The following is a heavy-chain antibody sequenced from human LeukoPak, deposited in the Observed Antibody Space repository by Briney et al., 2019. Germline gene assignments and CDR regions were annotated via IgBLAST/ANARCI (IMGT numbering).Heavy chain of an antibody. D-gene: IGHD6-6*01. CDR3: ARRGSSTDY. CDR1: GGSISSGSYY. CDR2: IYTSGST. J-gene: IGHJ4*02. Sequence: SETLSLTCTVSGGSISSGSYYWSWIRQPAGKGLEWIGRIYTSGSTNYNPSLKSRVTISVDTSKNQFSLKLSSVTAADTAVYYCARRGSSTDYWGQGTLVTVSS. V-gene: IGHV4-61*02.